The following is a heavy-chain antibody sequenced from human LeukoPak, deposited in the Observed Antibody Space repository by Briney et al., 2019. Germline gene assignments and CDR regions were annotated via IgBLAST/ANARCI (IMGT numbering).Heavy chain of an antibody. CDR2: IYYSGST. Sequence: PSETLSLTCTVSGGSISSSSYYWGWIRQPPGKGLEWIGSIYYSGSTYYNPSLKSRVTISVDTSKNQFSLKLSSVTAADTAVYYCARVATITIFGVVIPYYYYGMDVWGQGTTVTVSS. V-gene: IGHV4-39*01. CDR1: GGSISSSSYY. J-gene: IGHJ6*02. D-gene: IGHD3-3*01. CDR3: ARVATITIFGVVIPYYYYGMDV.